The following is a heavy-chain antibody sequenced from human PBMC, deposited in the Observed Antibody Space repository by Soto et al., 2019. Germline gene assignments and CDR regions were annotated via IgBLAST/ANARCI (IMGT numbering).Heavy chain of an antibody. CDR2: IYYSGST. Sequence: PSETLSLTCTVSGGSISSGDYYWSWIRQPPGKGLERIWYIYYSGSTYYNPSLKIRVTISVDTSKNQFSLKLSSVTAADTAVYYCARDSYYDFWSGYMHYYYYGMDVWGQGTTVTVSS. CDR1: GGSISSGDYY. J-gene: IGHJ6*02. V-gene: IGHV4-30-4*01. CDR3: ARDSYYDFWSGYMHYYYYGMDV. D-gene: IGHD3-3*01.